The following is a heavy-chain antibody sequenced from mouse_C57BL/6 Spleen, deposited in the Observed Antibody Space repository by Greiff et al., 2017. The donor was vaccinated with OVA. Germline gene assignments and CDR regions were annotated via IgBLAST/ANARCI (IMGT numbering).Heavy chain of an antibody. CDR1: GFTFSSYG. CDR3: ARHNDGPNAMDY. J-gene: IGHJ4*01. CDR2: ISSGGSYT. V-gene: IGHV5-6*01. D-gene: IGHD2-3*01. Sequence: DVQLVESGGDLVKPGGSLKLSCAASGFTFSSYGMSWVRQTPDKRLEWVATISSGGSYTYYPDSVKGRFTISRDNAKNTLYLQMSSLKSEDTAMYYCARHNDGPNAMDYWGQGTSVTVSS.